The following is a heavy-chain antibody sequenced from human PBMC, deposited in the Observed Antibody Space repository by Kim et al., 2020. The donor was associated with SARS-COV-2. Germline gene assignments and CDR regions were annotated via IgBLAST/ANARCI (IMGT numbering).Heavy chain of an antibody. CDR2: ISGSGDRI. CDR1: GFAFSDYD. Sequence: GGSLRLSCAASGFAFSDYDMSWVRQAPGMGLEWVSVISGSGDRIYYADFVKGRFTISRDNSKNTLYLQLSSLRVEDTAIYYCAKDFVFKRRVGVTEKLDCWGQGTLVTVSS. J-gene: IGHJ4*02. V-gene: IGHV3-23*01. CDR3: AKDFVFKRRVGVTEKLDC. D-gene: IGHD2-21*02.